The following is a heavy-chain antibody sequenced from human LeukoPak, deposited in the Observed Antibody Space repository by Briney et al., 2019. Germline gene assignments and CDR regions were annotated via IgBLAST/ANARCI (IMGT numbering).Heavy chain of an antibody. Sequence: ASVTVSCKASGYTFTSYDINWVRQATGQGLEWMGWMNPNSGNTGYAQKFQRRVTMTRNTSISTAYMELSSLRSEDTAVYYCARALSSSWYLSHCYYYYGMDVWGQGTTVTVSS. CDR2: MNPNSGNT. CDR3: ARALSSSWYLSHCYYYYGMDV. D-gene: IGHD6-13*01. V-gene: IGHV1-8*01. J-gene: IGHJ6*02. CDR1: GYTFTSYD.